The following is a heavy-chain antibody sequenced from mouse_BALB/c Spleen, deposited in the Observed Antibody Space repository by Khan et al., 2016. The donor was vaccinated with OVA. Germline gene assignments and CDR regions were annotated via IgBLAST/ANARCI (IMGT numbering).Heavy chain of an antibody. CDR2: ISSDGDYT. Sequence: EVELVESGGGLVKPGGSLKLSCAASGFTFSTYAMSWVRQTPEKRLEWVATISSDGDYTSFPDNVTGRFTISRDNAKNTLCLQMTSLRYEDTAMYYCARSPYGNFAYWGQGTLVTVSA. J-gene: IGHJ3*01. CDR1: GFTFSTYA. CDR3: ARSPYGNFAY. D-gene: IGHD2-1*01. V-gene: IGHV5-9-3*01.